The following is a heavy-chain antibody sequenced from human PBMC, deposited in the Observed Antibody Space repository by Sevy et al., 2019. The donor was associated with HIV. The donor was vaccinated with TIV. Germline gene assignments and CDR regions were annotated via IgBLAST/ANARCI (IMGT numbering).Heavy chain of an antibody. J-gene: IGHJ4*02. CDR3: ARDIVTYSTGSYIRYFDY. V-gene: IGHV3-21*06. CDR2: FTSDATYI. CDR1: GFTFSRYT. Sequence: GGSLRLSCAASGFTFSRYTMHWVRLAPGKGLEWVSSFTSDATYISYADSLRGRFTISRDNAKNSLFLQMSSLRAEDTAVYFCARDIVTYSTGSYIRYFDYWGQGTLVTVSS. D-gene: IGHD6-19*01.